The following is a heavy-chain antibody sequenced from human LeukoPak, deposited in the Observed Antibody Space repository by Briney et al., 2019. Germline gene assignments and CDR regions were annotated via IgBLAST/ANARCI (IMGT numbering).Heavy chain of an antibody. CDR2: ISYDGSNK. Sequence: GGSLRLSCAASGSTFSSYAMHWVRQAPGKGLEWVAVISYDGSNKYYADSVKGRFTISRDNSKNTLYLQMNSLRAEDTAVYYCARDGSGYSYGYDYFDYWGQGTLVTVSS. CDR3: ARDGSGYSYGYDYFDY. V-gene: IGHV3-30-3*01. CDR1: GSTFSSYA. D-gene: IGHD5-18*01. J-gene: IGHJ4*02.